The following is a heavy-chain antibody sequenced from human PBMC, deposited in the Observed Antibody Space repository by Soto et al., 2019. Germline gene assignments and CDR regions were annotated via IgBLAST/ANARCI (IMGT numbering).Heavy chain of an antibody. CDR1: GFTFSSYA. CDR3: ARDLSGRSDAFDI. Sequence: GGSLRLSCAASGFTFSSYAMSWVRQAPGKGLEWVSAFRGDGTGAHYADSVKGRFTISRDNSKNTLYLHMNSLRAEDTAVYYCARDLSGRSDAFDIWGQGTMVTVSS. J-gene: IGHJ3*02. V-gene: IGHV3-23*01. D-gene: IGHD6-19*01. CDR2: FRGDGTGA.